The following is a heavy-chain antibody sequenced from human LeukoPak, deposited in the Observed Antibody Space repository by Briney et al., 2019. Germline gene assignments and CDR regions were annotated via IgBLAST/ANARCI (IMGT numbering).Heavy chain of an antibody. D-gene: IGHD2-15*01. CDR3: ARDHCSPGTCLGGH. J-gene: IGHJ4*02. Sequence: SVKVSCKASGGTFSSYAISWVRQAPGQGLEWIGRIIPSLDVANYAQKFQGRVTLSVDRDTATTYMEVTSLGSEDTAIYYCARDHCSPGTCLGGHWGQGTLVTVSS. V-gene: IGHV1-69*04. CDR2: IIPSLDVA. CDR1: GGTFSSYA.